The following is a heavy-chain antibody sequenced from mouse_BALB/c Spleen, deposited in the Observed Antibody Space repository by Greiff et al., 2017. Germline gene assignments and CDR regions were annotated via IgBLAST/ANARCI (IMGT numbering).Heavy chain of an antibody. V-gene: IGHV8-8*01. Sequence: VKLVESGPGILQPSQTLSLTCSFSGFSLSTSGMGVGWIRQPSGKGLEWLAHIWWDDDKRYNPALKSRLTIPKDTSSNQVFLKIASVDTADTATYYCARIGGNYASYFDYWGQGTTLTVSS. CDR3: ARIGGNYASYFDY. CDR2: IWWDDDK. D-gene: IGHD2-1*01. J-gene: IGHJ2*01. CDR1: GFSLSTSGMG.